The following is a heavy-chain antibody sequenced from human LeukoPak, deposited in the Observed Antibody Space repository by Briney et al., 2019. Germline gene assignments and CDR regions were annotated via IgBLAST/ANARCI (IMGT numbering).Heavy chain of an antibody. CDR3: AREAMVRGVPDAFDI. V-gene: IGHV3-7*01. CDR2: IKQDGIEK. D-gene: IGHD3-10*01. Sequence: GGSLRLSCAASRFTLSTYWMSWVRQAPGKGLEWVANIKQDGIEKYFVDSVKGRFAISRDNAKNSLYLQMNNLRAEDTAVYYCAREAMVRGVPDAFDIWGQGTVVTVSS. CDR1: RFTLSTYW. J-gene: IGHJ3*02.